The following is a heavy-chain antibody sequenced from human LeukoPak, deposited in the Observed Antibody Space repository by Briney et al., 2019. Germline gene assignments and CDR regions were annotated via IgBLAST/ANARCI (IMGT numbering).Heavy chain of an antibody. J-gene: IGHJ5*02. CDR2: ISAYNGNT. Sequence: ASVKVSCKASGYTFTSYGISWVRQAPGQGLEWMGWISAYNGNTNYARKLQGRVTMTTDTSTSTACMELRSLRSDDTAVYYCARSDYYDSSGYSNWFDPWGQGTLVTVSS. V-gene: IGHV1-18*01. CDR1: GYTFTSYG. CDR3: ARSDYYDSSGYSNWFDP. D-gene: IGHD3-22*01.